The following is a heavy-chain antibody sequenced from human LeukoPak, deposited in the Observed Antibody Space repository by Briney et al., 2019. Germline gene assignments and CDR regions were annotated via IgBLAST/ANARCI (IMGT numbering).Heavy chain of an antibody. CDR1: GFTFSSYS. CDR3: ARTVTTLNEGGAFDI. Sequence: PGGSLRLSCAASGFTFSSYSMNWVRQAPGKGLEWVSYISSSSSTIYYADSVKGRFTISRDNSKNTLYLQMNSLRAEDTAVYYCARTVTTLNEGGAFDIWGQGTMVTVSS. CDR2: ISSSSSTI. J-gene: IGHJ3*02. D-gene: IGHD4-17*01. V-gene: IGHV3-48*01.